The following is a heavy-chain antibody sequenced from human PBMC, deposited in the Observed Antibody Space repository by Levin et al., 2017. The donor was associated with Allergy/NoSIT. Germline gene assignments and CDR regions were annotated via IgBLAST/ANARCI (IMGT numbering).Heavy chain of an antibody. V-gene: IGHV3-66*01. CDR3: ARDLWFGELPH. Sequence: SGGSLRLSCAASGFTVSSNYMSWVRQAPGKGLEWVSVIYSGGSTYYADSVKGRFTISRDNSKNTLYLQMNSLRAEDTAVYYCARDLWFGELPHWGQGTLVTVSS. CDR1: GFTVSSNY. D-gene: IGHD3-10*01. CDR2: IYSGGST. J-gene: IGHJ4*02.